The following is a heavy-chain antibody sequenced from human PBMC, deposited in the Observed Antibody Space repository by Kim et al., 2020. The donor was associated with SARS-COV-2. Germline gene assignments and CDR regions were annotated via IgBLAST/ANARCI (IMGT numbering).Heavy chain of an antibody. CDR2: IKEDGSEK. V-gene: IGHV3-7*01. J-gene: IGHJ4*02. CDR3: GRDYSH. CDR1: GFTFSSYW. D-gene: IGHD6-13*01. Sequence: GGSLRLSCAASGFTFSSYWMSWVRQAPGKGLEWVANIKEDGSEKYYVDSVKGRVTISSDNAKNSLNLQMNSLRAEDTAVYYCGRDYSHWGQVTLGAVFS.